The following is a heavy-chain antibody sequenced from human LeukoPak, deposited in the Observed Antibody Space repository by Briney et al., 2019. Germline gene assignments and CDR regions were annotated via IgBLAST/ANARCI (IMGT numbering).Heavy chain of an antibody. CDR2: INPNSGGT. V-gene: IGHV1-2*02. D-gene: IGHD4-17*01. Sequence: ASVKVSCKASGYTFIGYYIHWVRQAPGQGLEWMGWINPNSGGTNYAQKLQGRVTMTRDRSINTAYMELSRLTSDDTAVYYCASRAAADFGDNEGMVYWGQGTLVTVSS. J-gene: IGHJ4*02. CDR3: ASRAAADFGDNEGMVY. CDR1: GYTFIGYY.